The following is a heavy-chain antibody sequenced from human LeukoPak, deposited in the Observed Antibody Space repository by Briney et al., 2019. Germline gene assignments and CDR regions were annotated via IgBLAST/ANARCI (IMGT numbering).Heavy chain of an antibody. Sequence: SETLSLTCAVSGGSISSSNWWSWVRQPPGKGLEWIGEIYHSGSTNYNPSLKSRVTISVDKSKNQFSLKLSSVTAADTAVYYCARRRTKRYFDWLLTGAFDIWGQGTMVTVSS. J-gene: IGHJ3*02. CDR3: ARRRTKRYFDWLLTGAFDI. CDR2: IYHSGST. D-gene: IGHD3-9*01. V-gene: IGHV4-4*02. CDR1: GGSISSSNW.